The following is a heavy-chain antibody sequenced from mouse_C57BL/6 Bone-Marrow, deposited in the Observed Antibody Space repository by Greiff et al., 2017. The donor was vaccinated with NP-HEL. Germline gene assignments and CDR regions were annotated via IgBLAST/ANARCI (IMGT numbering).Heavy chain of an antibody. CDR1: GYEFSNYW. Sequence: VQLQQSGAELVKPGASVKISCKASGYEFSNYWMNWVKQRPGKGLEWIGQIYPGDGDTNNNGKLKDKATLTADKSSSTAYMQLSRLTSEDSAVYFCARGAYWGQGTLVTVSA. J-gene: IGHJ3*01. V-gene: IGHV1-80*01. CDR2: IYPGDGDT. CDR3: ARGAY.